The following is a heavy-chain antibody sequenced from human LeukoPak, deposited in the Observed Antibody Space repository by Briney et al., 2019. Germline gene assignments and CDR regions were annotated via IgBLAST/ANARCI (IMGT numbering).Heavy chain of an antibody. CDR2: IYYSGST. Sequence: SETLSLTCTVSGGSISSGGYYWSWIRQHPGRGLEWIGYIYYSGSTYYNPSLKSRVTISVDTSKNQFSLKLSSVTAADTAVYYCARENYDFWSGHLGFDYWGQGTLVTVSS. J-gene: IGHJ4*02. V-gene: IGHV4-31*03. D-gene: IGHD3-3*01. CDR1: GGSISSGGYY. CDR3: ARENYDFWSGHLGFDY.